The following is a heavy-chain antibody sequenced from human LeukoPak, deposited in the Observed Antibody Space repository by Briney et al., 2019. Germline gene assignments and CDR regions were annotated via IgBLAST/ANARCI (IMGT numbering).Heavy chain of an antibody. Sequence: ASVTVSYTASVYAFTTSDINWVRQAAGQGREWMGWMNPDSGDTGYAEKFQDRLTIVGDTSINTAYMELTNLKSEDTAVYYCTRAWDLWGQGTLVTVSS. CDR3: TRAWDL. V-gene: IGHV1-8*03. CDR1: VYAFTTSD. CDR2: MNPDSGDT. J-gene: IGHJ5*02.